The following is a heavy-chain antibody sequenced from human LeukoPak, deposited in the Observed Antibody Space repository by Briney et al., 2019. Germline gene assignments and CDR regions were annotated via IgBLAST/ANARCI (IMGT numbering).Heavy chain of an antibody. D-gene: IGHD2-15*01. CDR2: IYTSGGT. Sequence: TSETLSLTCTVSGGSIGSGSYYWSWIRQPAGKGLEWIGRIYTSGGTNYNPSLKSRVTISVDTSKNQFSLKLSSVTAADTAVYYCARTPSGRYYYYMDVWGKGTTVTVSS. CDR1: GGSIGSGSYY. J-gene: IGHJ6*03. V-gene: IGHV4-61*02. CDR3: ARTPSGRYYYYMDV.